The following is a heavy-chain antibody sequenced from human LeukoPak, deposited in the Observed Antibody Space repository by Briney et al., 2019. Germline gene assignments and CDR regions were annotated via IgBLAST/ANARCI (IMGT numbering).Heavy chain of an antibody. CDR2: ISSSGSTI. D-gene: IGHD5-18*01. V-gene: IGHV3-48*03. CDR3: ARGGYSYGCGTDAFDI. J-gene: IGHJ3*02. Sequence: GGSLRLSCAASGFTFSSYEMNWVRQAPGKGLEWVSYISSSGSTIYYADSVKGRFTISRDNAKNSLYLQMNSLRAEDTAVYYCARGGYSYGCGTDAFDIWGQGTMVTVSS. CDR1: GFTFSSYE.